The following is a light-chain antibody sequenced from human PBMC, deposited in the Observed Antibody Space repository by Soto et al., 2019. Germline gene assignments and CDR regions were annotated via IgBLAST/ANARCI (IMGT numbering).Light chain of an antibody. CDR2: GAS. CDR3: QQYNNWPLT. Sequence: EMVRTQSPATVSGSPGESAIDPSVASQSVTNNLGWYQQKPGQAPRLLIYGASTRATGIPARFSVSGYGTEFTLTISSLQSEDFAVYYCQQYNNWPLTSAGGTKVDIK. V-gene: IGKV3-15*01. CDR1: QSVTNN. J-gene: IGKJ4*01.